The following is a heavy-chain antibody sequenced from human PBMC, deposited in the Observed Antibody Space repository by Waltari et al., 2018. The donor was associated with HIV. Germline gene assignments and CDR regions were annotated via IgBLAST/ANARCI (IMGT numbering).Heavy chain of an antibody. D-gene: IGHD5-18*01. V-gene: IGHV4-34*01. CDR1: GDPLQGYY. CDR3: ARLINAYSYGANHYYYYYMDV. Sequence: QLQQWGAGLLRPSETLSLTCAVYGDPLQGYYWGWIRQSPQRGLEWIGEADHRGNTHYAPSLQSRVTISVDASKNQFSLSLASVTAADQGVYFCARLINAYSYGANHYYYYYMDVWGKGTTVTVSS. CDR2: ADHRGNT. J-gene: IGHJ6*03.